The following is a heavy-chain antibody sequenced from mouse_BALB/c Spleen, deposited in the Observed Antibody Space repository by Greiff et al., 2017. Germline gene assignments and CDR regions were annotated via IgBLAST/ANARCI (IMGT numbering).Heavy chain of an antibody. CDR2: IYPGDGDT. CDR3: ARPGGYAMDY. CDR1: GYAFSSYW. Sequence: QVQLKESGAELVRPGSSVKISCKASGYAFSSYWMNWVKQRPGQGLEWIGQIYPGDGDTNYNGKFKGKATLTADKSSSTAYMQLSSLTSEDSAVYFCARPGGYAMDYWGQGTSVTVSS. V-gene: IGHV1-80*01. J-gene: IGHJ4*01.